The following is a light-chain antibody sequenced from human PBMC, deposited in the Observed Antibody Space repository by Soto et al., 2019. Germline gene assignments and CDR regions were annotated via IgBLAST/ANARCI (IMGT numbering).Light chain of an antibody. J-gene: IGKJ1*01. CDR1: QSVSSY. CDR2: DAS. CDR3: QQGSNWPKT. V-gene: IGKV3-11*01. Sequence: EIVLTQSPATLSLSPGERATLSCRASQSVSSYLAWYQQKPGQAPRLLIYDASNRATGIPARFSGSGSGTTFPLPISSLEPEDFAFYYCQQGSNWPKTFGKGTRVDIK.